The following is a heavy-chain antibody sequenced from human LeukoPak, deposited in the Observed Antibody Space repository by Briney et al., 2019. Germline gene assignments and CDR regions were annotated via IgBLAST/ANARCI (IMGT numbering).Heavy chain of an antibody. CDR2: ISYDGSNK. V-gene: IGHV3-30*18. CDR3: AKENYYGSGSYYSTRRPGAFDI. J-gene: IGHJ3*02. Sequence: GGSLRLSCAASGFTFSSYVMHWVRQAPGKGLEWVAVISYDGSNKYYADSVKGRFTISRDNSKNTLYLQMNSLRAEDTAVYYCAKENYYGSGSYYSTRRPGAFDIWGQGTMVTVSS. CDR1: GFTFSSYV. D-gene: IGHD3-10*01.